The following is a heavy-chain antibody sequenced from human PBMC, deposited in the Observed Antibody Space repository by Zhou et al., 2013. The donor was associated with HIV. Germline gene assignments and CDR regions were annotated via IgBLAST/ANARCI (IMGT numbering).Heavy chain of an antibody. CDR3: ARASRAYDGRGYSFDH. CDR2: ISAYNDKT. V-gene: IGHV1-18*04. J-gene: IGHJ4*02. Sequence: QVQLVQSGAEVKKPGSSVKVSCKASGYTFAGYLIHWVRQAPGQGLEWMGWISAYNDKTNFAQKFQARVTLTTDTSTTIAHMELRSLASDDTAVYYCARASRAYDGRGYSFDHWGQGTLVTVSS. D-gene: IGHD5-12*01. CDR1: GYTFAGYL.